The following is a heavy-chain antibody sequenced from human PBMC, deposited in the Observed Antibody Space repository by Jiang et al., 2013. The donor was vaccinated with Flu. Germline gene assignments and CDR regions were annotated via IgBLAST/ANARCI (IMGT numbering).Heavy chain of an antibody. CDR3: ARVRRIVVGPGDYYYYGMDV. J-gene: IGHJ6*02. D-gene: IGHD2-2*01. V-gene: IGHV1-18*04. CDR1: GYTFTSYG. Sequence: SGAEVKKPGASVKVSCKASGYTFTSYGISWVRQAPGQGLEWMGWISAYNGNTNYAQKLQGRVTMTTDTSTSTAYMELRSLRSDDTAVYYCARVRRIVVGPGDYYYYGMDVWGQGITVTVSS. CDR2: ISAYNGNT.